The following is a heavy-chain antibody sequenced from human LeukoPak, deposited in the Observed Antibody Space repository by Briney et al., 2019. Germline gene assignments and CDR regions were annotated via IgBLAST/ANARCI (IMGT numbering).Heavy chain of an antibody. CDR1: GFTVSSNY. CDR3: ARMTGTTQGRLTPRPGRPAFDY. J-gene: IGHJ4*02. V-gene: IGHV3-66*02. CDR2: IYSGGST. Sequence: GGSLRLSCAASGFTVSSNYMSWVRQAPGKGLEWVSVIYSGGSTYYADSVKGRFTISRDNSKNTLYLQMNSLRAEDTAVYYCARMTGTTQGRLTPRPGRPAFDYWGQGTLVTVSS. D-gene: IGHD1-7*01.